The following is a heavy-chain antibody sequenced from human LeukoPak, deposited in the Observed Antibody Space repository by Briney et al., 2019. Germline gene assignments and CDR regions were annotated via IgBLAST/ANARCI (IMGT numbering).Heavy chain of an antibody. Sequence: ASVKVSCKASGYTFTSYGISWVRQAPGQGLEWMGWISAYNGNTNYAQKLQGRVAMTTDTSTSTAYMELRSLRSDDTAVNYCARASYSYDINGWVPFDYWGQGTLVTVSS. CDR3: ARASYSYDINGWVPFDY. V-gene: IGHV1-18*01. CDR1: GYTFTSYG. D-gene: IGHD3-22*01. J-gene: IGHJ4*02. CDR2: ISAYNGNT.